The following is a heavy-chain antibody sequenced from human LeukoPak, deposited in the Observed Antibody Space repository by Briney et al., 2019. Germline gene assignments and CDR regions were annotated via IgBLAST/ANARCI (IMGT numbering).Heavy chain of an antibody. CDR2: LYWNDDK. CDR1: GYSLSTSGLG. Sequence: SGPTLVEPTQTLTLTYTFSGYSLSTSGLGVGWIRQPPGKALEWLALLYWNDDKRYTPSLKNRLTITGDTSRNQVVLTMTNMDPVDSATYYCAQLSRTSSFSMTEVTTFEFWGPGTLVTVSS. CDR3: AQLSRTSSFSMTEVTTFEF. V-gene: IGHV2-5*01. D-gene: IGHD4-17*01. J-gene: IGHJ4*01.